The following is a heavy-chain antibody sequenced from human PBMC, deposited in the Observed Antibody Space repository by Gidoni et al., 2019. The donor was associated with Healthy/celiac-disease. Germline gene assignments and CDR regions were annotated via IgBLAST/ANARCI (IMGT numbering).Heavy chain of an antibody. D-gene: IGHD6-25*01. CDR1: GGSISSYY. V-gene: IGHV4-59*01. CDR3: ARDRSATSVADAFDI. CDR2: IYYSGST. J-gene: IGHJ3*02. Sequence: QVQLQESGPGLVKPSETLSLTCTVSGGSISSYYWSWIRQPPGKGLEWIGYIYYSGSTNYNPSLKSRVTISVDTSKNQFSLKLSSVTAADTAVYYCARDRSATSVADAFDIWGQGTMVTVSS.